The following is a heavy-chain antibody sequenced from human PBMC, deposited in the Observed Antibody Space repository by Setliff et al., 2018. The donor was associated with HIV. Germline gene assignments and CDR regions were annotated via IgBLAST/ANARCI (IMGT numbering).Heavy chain of an antibody. CDR1: GYTFTNFG. J-gene: IGHJ4*02. CDR3: ARDRIPPKWLLESDY. CDR2: ISPYNGNT. Sequence: ASVKVSCKASGYTFTNFGITWVRQAPGQGLEWMGWISPYNGNTNYAPELHGRVTMTTDTSTSTASLELRSLRSDDTAVYYCARDRIPPKWLLESDYWGQGTLVTVSS. V-gene: IGHV1-18*01. D-gene: IGHD3-22*01.